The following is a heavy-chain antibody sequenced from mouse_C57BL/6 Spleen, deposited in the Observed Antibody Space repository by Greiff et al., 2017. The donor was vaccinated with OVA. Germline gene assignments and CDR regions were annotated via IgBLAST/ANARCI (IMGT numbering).Heavy chain of an antibody. V-gene: IGHV2-9-1*01. Sequence: VKVVESGPGLVAPSQSLSITCTVSGFSLTSYAISWVRQPPGKGLEWLGVIWTGGGTNYNSALKSRLSISKDNSKSQVFLKMNSLQTDDTARYYCARNPIYDGYYVRDYYAMDYWGQGTSVTVSS. CDR1: GFSLTSYA. J-gene: IGHJ4*01. CDR3: ARNPIYDGYYVRDYYAMDY. CDR2: IWTGGGT. D-gene: IGHD2-3*01.